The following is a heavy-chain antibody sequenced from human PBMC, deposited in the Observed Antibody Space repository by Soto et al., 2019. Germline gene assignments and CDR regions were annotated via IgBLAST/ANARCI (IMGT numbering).Heavy chain of an antibody. CDR2: IWYDGRNK. Sequence: GGSLRLSCAASGFTFSSYGMHWVRQAPGKGLEWVAVIWYDGRNKYYADSVKGRFTISRDNSKNTQYLQMNSLRAEDTAVYYCARDPTRPCSSTSCRPYYFDYWGQGTLVTVSS. D-gene: IGHD2-2*01. CDR3: ARDPTRPCSSTSCRPYYFDY. V-gene: IGHV3-33*01. J-gene: IGHJ4*02. CDR1: GFTFSSYG.